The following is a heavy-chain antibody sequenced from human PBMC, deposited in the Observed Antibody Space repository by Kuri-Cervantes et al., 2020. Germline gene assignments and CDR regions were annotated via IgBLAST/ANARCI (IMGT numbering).Heavy chain of an antibody. V-gene: IGHV4-59*01. J-gene: IGHJ3*02. CDR3: ARARGESDAFDI. CDR1: GASISAYY. D-gene: IGHD3-16*01. CDR2: VFHTGST. Sequence: GSLRLSCFVSGASISAYYLTWIRQSPGKGLEWIGSVFHTGSTHFNPSLRGRVIIAFDTSKNQFSLTLNSVNAADTAVYYCARARGESDAFDIWGQGTMVTVSS.